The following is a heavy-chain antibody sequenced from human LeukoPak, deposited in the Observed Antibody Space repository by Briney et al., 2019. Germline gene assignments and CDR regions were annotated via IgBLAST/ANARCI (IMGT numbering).Heavy chain of an antibody. J-gene: IGHJ4*02. V-gene: IGHV3-48*02. CDR2: ISSSSGVI. Sequence: PGGSLRLSCAACGFTFSSYSMKWVRQAAGKGREWVSYISSSSGVIYYADSVKGRFTISRDNAKNSLYLQMHSLRDEDTAVYYCARDRWGSGRYFYCFDYWGQGTLVTVSS. CDR1: GFTFSSYS. D-gene: IGHD3-10*01. CDR3: ARDRWGSGRYFYCFDY.